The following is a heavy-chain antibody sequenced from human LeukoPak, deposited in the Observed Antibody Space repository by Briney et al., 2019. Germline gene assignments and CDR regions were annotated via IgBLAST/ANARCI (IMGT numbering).Heavy chain of an antibody. CDR3: ARDSGSAALDI. Sequence: GGSLRLSCAASGFTFSSYSMNWVRQAPGKGLEWVSSISSSSSYIYYADSVKGRFTISRDNAKNSLYLQMNSLRAEDTTVYYCARDSGSAALDIWGQGTMVTVSS. CDR1: GFTFSSYS. CDR2: ISSSSSYI. D-gene: IGHD3-10*01. J-gene: IGHJ3*02. V-gene: IGHV3-21*01.